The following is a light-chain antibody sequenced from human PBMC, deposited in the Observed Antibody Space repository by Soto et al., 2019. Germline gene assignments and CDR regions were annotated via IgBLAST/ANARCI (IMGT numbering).Light chain of an antibody. Sequence: EIVLTQSPATLSLSPGERATLSCRASQSVSSYLAWYQQKPGQAPRLLIYDASNRATGIPARFSGSGSGTDFTPTISSLEPEDFAVYYCQQRSNWPCAFGQGTKVDIK. CDR2: DAS. CDR1: QSVSSY. V-gene: IGKV3-11*01. J-gene: IGKJ1*01. CDR3: QQRSNWPCA.